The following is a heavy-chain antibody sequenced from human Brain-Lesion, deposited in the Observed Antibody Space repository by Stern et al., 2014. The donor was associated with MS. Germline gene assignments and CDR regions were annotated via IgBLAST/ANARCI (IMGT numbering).Heavy chain of an antibody. D-gene: IGHD3-10*01. CDR3: ARRGPESGGIDY. CDR1: GYSFTSYW. CDR2: IYPVDYDT. Sequence: EVQLEVSGAEVKKPGESLKISCNGSGYSFTSYWIGWVRQMHGKGLEWMGIIYPVDYDTRYSPSSQGGVTISADKSISTAYLQWSSLKASDSAMYYCARRGPESGGIDYWGQGTLVTVSS. J-gene: IGHJ4*02. V-gene: IGHV5-51*01.